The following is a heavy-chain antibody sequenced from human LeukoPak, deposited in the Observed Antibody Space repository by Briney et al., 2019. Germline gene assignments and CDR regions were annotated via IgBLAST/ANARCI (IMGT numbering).Heavy chain of an antibody. Sequence: GRSLRLSCAASGFTFSSYAMHWVRQAPGKGLEWVAVISYDGSNKYYADSVKGRFTISRDNSKNTLYLQMNSLGAEDTAVYYCARMTTVTSRFDYWGQGTLVTVSS. CDR3: ARMTTVTSRFDY. V-gene: IGHV3-30-3*01. J-gene: IGHJ4*02. CDR2: ISYDGSNK. D-gene: IGHD4-17*01. CDR1: GFTFSSYA.